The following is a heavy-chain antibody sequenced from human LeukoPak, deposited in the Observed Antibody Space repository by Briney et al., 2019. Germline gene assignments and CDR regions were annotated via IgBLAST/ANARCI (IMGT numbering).Heavy chain of an antibody. CDR3: AAEVGASIYYCYGMDV. J-gene: IGHJ6*02. Sequence: SVKVSCKASGFTFTSSAMQWVRQARGQRLEWIGWIVVGSGNTNYAQKFQERVTITRDMSTSTAYMELSSLRSEDTAVYYCAAEVGASIYYCYGMDVWGQGTTVTVSS. V-gene: IGHV1-58*02. CDR2: IVVGSGNT. D-gene: IGHD1-26*01. CDR1: GFTFTSSA.